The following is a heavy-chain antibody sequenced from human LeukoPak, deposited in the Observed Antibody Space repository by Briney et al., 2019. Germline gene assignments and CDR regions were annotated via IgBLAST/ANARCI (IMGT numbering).Heavy chain of an antibody. CDR3: ARGPAYSEYGVLGYSHYSMVV. Sequence: GASVKVSCKASGYTFTSHDINWVRQATGQGLEWMGWMNPNSGATGYAQKFRGRITMTRDTSLTTAYMELSSLRSEDTALYYCARGPAYSEYGVLGYSHYSMVVWGKGTTVTVS. V-gene: IGHV1-8*01. J-gene: IGHJ6*03. CDR1: GYTFTSHD. D-gene: IGHD4/OR15-4a*01. CDR2: MNPNSGAT.